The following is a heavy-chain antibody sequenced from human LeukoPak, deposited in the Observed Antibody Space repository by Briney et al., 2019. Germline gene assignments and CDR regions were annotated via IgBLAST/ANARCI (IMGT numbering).Heavy chain of an antibody. D-gene: IGHD3-9*01. CDR1: GYSIRSGFY. J-gene: IGHJ4*02. CDR3: ARAVGSFDWLPLFDY. V-gene: IGHV4-38-2*02. CDR2: IYHSGIT. Sequence: SETLSLTCTVSGYSIRSGFYWGWIRQPPGKGLEWIGNIYHSGITYYTPSLKSRVTISVDTSRNQFYLKLSSVTAADTAVYYCARAVGSFDWLPLFDYWGQGTLVTVSS.